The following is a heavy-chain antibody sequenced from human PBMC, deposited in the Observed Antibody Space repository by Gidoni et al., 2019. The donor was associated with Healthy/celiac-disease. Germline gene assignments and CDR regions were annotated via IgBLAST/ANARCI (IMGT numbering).Heavy chain of an antibody. V-gene: IGHV6-1*01. J-gene: IGHJ5*02. D-gene: IGHD6-13*01. CDR2: TYYRSKWYN. Sequence: QVQLQQSGPGLVKPSQTLSLTCAISGDSVPSNSAAWNWLRQSPSRGLEWLGRTYYRSKWYNDYAVSVKSRITINPDTSKNQFSLQLNSVTPEDTAVYYCAREGIAAAGTMNGFDPWGQGTLVTVSS. CDR3: AREGIAAAGTMNGFDP. CDR1: GDSVPSNSAA.